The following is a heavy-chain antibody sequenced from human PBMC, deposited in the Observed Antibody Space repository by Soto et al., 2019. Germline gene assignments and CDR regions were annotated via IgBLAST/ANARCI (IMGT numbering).Heavy chain of an antibody. CDR2: IYHSGST. CDR1: GGSISSGGYS. J-gene: IGHJ4*02. Sequence: QLQLQESGSGLVKPSQTLSLTCAVSGGSISSGGYSWSWIRQPPGKGLEWIGYIYHSGSTYYNPSLKSRVTISVDRSKNQFSLKLSSVTAADTAVYYCASRRPYSSSWVLDYWGQGTLVTVSS. V-gene: IGHV4-30-2*01. D-gene: IGHD6-13*01. CDR3: ASRRPYSSSWVLDY.